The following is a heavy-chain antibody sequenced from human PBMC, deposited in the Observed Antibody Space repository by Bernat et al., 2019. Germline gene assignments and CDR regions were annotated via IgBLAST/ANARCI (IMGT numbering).Heavy chain of an antibody. Sequence: VQLLESGGGLVQPGRSLRLSCAASGFTFSNFGMHWVRQAPGKGLEWVAVISYDGSYKNNADSMKGRFTISRDNSRQTLYLQMNSLRAEDTAMYYCAKALSGSATGRGYHFDHWGQGTLVTVSS. CDR1: GFTFSNFG. V-gene: IGHV3-30*18. J-gene: IGHJ4*02. CDR3: AKALSGSATGRGYHFDH. CDR2: ISYDGSYK. D-gene: IGHD1-26*01.